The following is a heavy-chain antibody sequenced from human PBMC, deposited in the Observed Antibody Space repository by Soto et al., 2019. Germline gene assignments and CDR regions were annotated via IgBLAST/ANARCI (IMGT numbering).Heavy chain of an antibody. D-gene: IGHD3-3*01. CDR3: ASSGDFWSGYLY. J-gene: IGHJ4*02. CDR2: IWYDGSNK. CDR1: GFTFSSYG. Sequence: QVQLVESGGGVVQPGRSLRLSCAASGFTFSSYGMHWVRQAPGKGLEWVAVIWYDGSNKYYADSVKGRFTISRDNSKNTLYLQMNSLRAEDTAVYYCASSGDFWSGYLYWGQGTLVTVSS. V-gene: IGHV3-33*01.